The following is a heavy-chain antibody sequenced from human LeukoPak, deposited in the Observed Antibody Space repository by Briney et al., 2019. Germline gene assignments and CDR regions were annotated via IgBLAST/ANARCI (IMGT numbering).Heavy chain of an antibody. V-gene: IGHV1-3*01. Sequence: ASVKLSCKASGYTFTSYAMHWVRQAPGQRLEWMGWINAGNGNTKYSQKFQGRVTVTRDTSASTAYMELSSLRSEDTAVYYCARASTMVTYYFDYWGQGTLVTVSS. J-gene: IGHJ4*02. CDR1: GYTFTSYA. CDR3: ARASTMVTYYFDY. CDR2: INAGNGNT. D-gene: IGHD5-18*01.